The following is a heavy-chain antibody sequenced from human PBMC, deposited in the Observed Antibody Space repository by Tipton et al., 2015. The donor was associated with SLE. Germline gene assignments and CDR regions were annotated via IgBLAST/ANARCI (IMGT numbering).Heavy chain of an antibody. CDR1: GGSISSDY. V-gene: IGHV4-59*01. Sequence: TLSLTCTVSGGSISSDYWSWIRQTPGMGLQWIGHIHYSGSTNYNPSLKSRVIISLDTSKNQLSLKLSSVTAADTALYYCARGEGYYGSGSYQGWFDPWGQGTLVTVSS. CDR2: IHYSGST. D-gene: IGHD3-10*01. J-gene: IGHJ5*02. CDR3: ARGEGYYGSGSYQGWFDP.